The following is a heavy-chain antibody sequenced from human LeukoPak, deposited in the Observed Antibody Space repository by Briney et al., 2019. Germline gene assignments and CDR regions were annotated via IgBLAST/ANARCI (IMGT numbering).Heavy chain of an antibody. CDR3: ARDLMGIAYRGAFYY. Sequence: SETLSLTCNVSGESISSHYWSWTRQSPGKGLEWIGYITNSWTTKFNPSLKSRVTISGDTSKNQNSLRLSSVTAADTAVYYCARDLMGIAYRGAFYYWGQGTLVTVSS. J-gene: IGHJ4*02. V-gene: IGHV4-59*11. D-gene: IGHD6-13*01. CDR1: GESISSHY. CDR2: ITNSWTT.